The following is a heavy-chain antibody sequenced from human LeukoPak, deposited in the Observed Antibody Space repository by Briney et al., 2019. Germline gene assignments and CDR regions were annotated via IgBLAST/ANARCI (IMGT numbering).Heavy chain of an antibody. CDR1: GYTFTGYY. V-gene: IGHV1-2*02. CDR2: INPNSGGT. D-gene: IGHD4-17*01. Sequence: ASVKVSCKASGYTFTGYYMHWVRQAPGQGLESMGWINPNSGGTNYAQKFQGRVTMTRDTSISTAYMELSRLRSDDTAVYYCARVPDYGDYVGLYYFDYWGQGTLVTVSS. J-gene: IGHJ4*02. CDR3: ARVPDYGDYVGLYYFDY.